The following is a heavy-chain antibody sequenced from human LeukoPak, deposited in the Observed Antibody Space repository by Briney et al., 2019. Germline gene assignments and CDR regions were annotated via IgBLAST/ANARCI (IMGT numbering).Heavy chain of an antibody. CDR3: TIVLRPYRGSGYRNWFDP. CDR2: IKSKIVRQTT. CDR1: GFTFSNAW. Sequence: SGGSLRLSCAASGFTFSNAWMAWVRQVPGKGLEWLGRIKSKIVRQTTAYPAPVKGTFFNSRDDRKDPLYVEINTLKTEDTGIYYCTIVLRPYRGSGYRNWFDPWGRGTLVTVSS. J-gene: IGHJ5*02. V-gene: IGHV3-15*01. D-gene: IGHD3-22*01.